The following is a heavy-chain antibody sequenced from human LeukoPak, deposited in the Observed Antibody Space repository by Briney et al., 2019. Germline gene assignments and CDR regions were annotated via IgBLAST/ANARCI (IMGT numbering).Heavy chain of an antibody. CDR1: GFTFSSYA. CDR3: ARESYYYDSSGYLYYYYYYMDV. V-gene: IGHV3-64*01. D-gene: IGHD3-22*01. J-gene: IGHJ6*03. Sequence: GGSLRLSCAASGFTFSSYAMHWVRQAPGKGLEYVSAISSNGGSTYYANSVKGRFTISRDNAKNTLYLQMNSLRAEDTAVYYCARESYYYDSSGYLYYYYYYMDVWGKGTTVTISS. CDR2: ISSNGGST.